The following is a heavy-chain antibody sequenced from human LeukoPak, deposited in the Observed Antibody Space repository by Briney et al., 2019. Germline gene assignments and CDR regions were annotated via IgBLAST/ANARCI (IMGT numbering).Heavy chain of an antibody. D-gene: IGHD2-8*01. CDR2: IFPIFGTA. CDR1: GGTFNSYA. J-gene: IGHJ4*02. V-gene: IGHV1-69*15. Sequence: GSSVKVSCKASGGTFNSYAINWVRQAPGQGLEWMGRIFPIFGTANYAQKFQGRVTITADESTSTAYMELSSLRSEDTAVYYCARARIMRGVLPDYWGQGTLVTVSS. CDR3: ARARIMRGVLPDY.